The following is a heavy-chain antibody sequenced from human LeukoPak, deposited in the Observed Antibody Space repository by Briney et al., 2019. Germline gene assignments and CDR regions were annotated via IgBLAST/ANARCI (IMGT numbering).Heavy chain of an antibody. Sequence: PGGSLRLSCVASGFTFSSYAMSWVRQAPGKGLEWVSLFSGNDGSTYYADSVKGRFTISRDNSKNTLYLQMNSLRAEDTAVYYCAKRGIPTSAYYFDYWGQGTLITVSS. CDR1: GFTFSSYA. V-gene: IGHV3-23*01. D-gene: IGHD2-2*01. J-gene: IGHJ4*02. CDR3: AKRGIPTSAYYFDY. CDR2: FSGNDGST.